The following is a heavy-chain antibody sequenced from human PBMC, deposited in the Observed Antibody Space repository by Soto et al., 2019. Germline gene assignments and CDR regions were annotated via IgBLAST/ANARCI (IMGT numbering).Heavy chain of an antibody. CDR2: IYYTGRT. CDR3: AKDPSPQPTTVVTPGWFDP. D-gene: IGHD4-17*01. CDR1: GGSIRTGGYC. J-gene: IGHJ5*02. V-gene: IGHV4-31*02. Sequence: SETLSLTXTVSGGSIRTGGYCWSWIRQHPGKGLEWLGYIYYTGRTYYNPSLKNRLTMSVDMSKSQFSLKLTSLTAADTAVYYCAKDPSPQPTTVVTPGWFDPWGQGILVTVSS.